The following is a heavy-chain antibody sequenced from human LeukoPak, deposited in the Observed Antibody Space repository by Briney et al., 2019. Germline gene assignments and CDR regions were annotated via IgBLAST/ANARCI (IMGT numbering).Heavy chain of an antibody. CDR1: GSTSSFY. Sequence: SETLSIICTVSGSTSSFYWNWIRQPPGKGLEWIGYIFYSGATSYNPSLKGRVTISLDMSNNQFSLNLTSVTAADTAVYYCARSLYPVTAIGPLVSWGQGALVTVSS. CDR3: ARSLYPVTAIGPLVS. V-gene: IGHV4-59*08. CDR2: IFYSGAT. J-gene: IGHJ5*02. D-gene: IGHD5-18*01.